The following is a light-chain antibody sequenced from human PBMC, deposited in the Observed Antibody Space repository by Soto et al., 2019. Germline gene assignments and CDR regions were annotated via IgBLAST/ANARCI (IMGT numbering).Light chain of an antibody. V-gene: IGLV2-11*01. CDR1: SSDVGGYNY. CDR3: CSYAGNSLWV. J-gene: IGLJ3*02. Sequence: QSALTQPRSVSGSPGQSVTISCTGTSSDVGGYNYGSWYQQHPGKAPKLVIYDVSKRPSGVPDRFSGSKSGNTASLTSSGLQAEDEADYYCCSYAGNSLWVFGGVTKLTVL. CDR2: DVS.